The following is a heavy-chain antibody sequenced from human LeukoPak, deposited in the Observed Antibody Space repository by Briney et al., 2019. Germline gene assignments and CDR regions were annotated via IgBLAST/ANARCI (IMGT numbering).Heavy chain of an antibody. D-gene: IGHD4-17*01. CDR2: INPSGGST. V-gene: IGHV1-46*03. Sequence: GAPVKVSCKASGYTFTSYYMHWVRQAPGQGLEWMGIINPSGGSTSDAQKFQGRVTMTRDTSTSTVYMALSSLRSEDTAVYYCARDRSLTTVTTPDRAFDIWGQGTMVTVSS. CDR1: GYTFTSYY. J-gene: IGHJ3*02. CDR3: ARDRSLTTVTTPDRAFDI.